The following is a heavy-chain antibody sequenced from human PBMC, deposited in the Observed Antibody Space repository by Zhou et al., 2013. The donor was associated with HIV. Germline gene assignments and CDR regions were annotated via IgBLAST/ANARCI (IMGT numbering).Heavy chain of an antibody. CDR3: ATTRIVGAQGAFDI. CDR1: GYTFSSHD. Sequence: QVQLVQSGAEVKKPGASVKVSCKASGYTFSSHDINWVRQATGQGLEWMGWMNPNTGNTGYAQKFQGRLTITRNTSITTAYMEVSSLRSEDTAVYYCATTRIVGAQGAFDIWGQGTMVTVSS. CDR2: MNPNTGNT. V-gene: IGHV1-8*03. D-gene: IGHD1-26*01. J-gene: IGHJ3*02.